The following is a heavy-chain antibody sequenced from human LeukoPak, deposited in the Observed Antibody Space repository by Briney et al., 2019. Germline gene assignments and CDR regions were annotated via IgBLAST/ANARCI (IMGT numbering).Heavy chain of an antibody. CDR3: ARAKDIVVVPAAFYFDY. V-gene: IGHV1-2*02. D-gene: IGHD2-2*01. CDR2: INPNSGGT. J-gene: IGHJ4*02. CDR1: GYTFTGYY. Sequence: ASVKVSCKGSGYTFTGYYMHWVRQAPGQGLEWMGWINPNSGGTNYAQKFQGRVTMIRDTSISTAYMELSRLRSDDTAVYYCARAKDIVVVPAAFYFDYWGQGTLVTVSS.